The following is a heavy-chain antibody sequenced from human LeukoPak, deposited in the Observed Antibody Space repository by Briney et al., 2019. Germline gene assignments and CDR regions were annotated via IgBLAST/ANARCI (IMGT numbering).Heavy chain of an antibody. J-gene: IGHJ4*02. Sequence: ASVKVSCKASGYTFTSYGISWVRQAPGQGLEWMGWISAYNGSTNYAQKLQGRVTMTTDTSTSTAYMELRSLRSDDTAVYYCARDTDTGNYYGSGSYYSPPGYWGQGTLVTVSS. V-gene: IGHV1-18*01. CDR1: GYTFTSYG. CDR2: ISAYNGST. D-gene: IGHD3-10*01. CDR3: ARDTDTGNYYGSGSYYSPPGY.